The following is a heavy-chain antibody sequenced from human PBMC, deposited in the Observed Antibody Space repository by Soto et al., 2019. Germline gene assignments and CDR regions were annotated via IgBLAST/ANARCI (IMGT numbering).Heavy chain of an antibody. J-gene: IGHJ4*02. V-gene: IGHV4-4*07. CDR3: EGESGENWSYEAY. CDR1: GGSISNPDYY. D-gene: IGHD1-7*01. CDR2: ISTTGNT. Sequence: PSETLSLTCTVSGGSISNPDYYWNWIRQPPGKGLEWIGRISTTGNTHYNPSLESRVTMSLDTSKNQFSLKLTSVTAADTAVYYCEGESGENWSYEAYWGQGTLVTVSS.